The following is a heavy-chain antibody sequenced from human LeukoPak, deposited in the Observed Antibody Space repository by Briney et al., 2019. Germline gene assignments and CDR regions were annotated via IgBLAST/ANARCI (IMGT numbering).Heavy chain of an antibody. CDR3: TTGKRWLQSYYFDY. J-gene: IGHJ4*02. D-gene: IGHD5-24*01. Sequence: GGPLRLSCAASGFTFSSYSMNWVRQAPGKGLEWVSSISSSSGYIYYADSVKGRFTISRDNSKNMLYLQMNSLKTEDTAVYYCTTGKRWLQSYYFDYWGQGTLVTVSS. CDR2: ISSSSGYI. V-gene: IGHV3-21*03. CDR1: GFTFSSYS.